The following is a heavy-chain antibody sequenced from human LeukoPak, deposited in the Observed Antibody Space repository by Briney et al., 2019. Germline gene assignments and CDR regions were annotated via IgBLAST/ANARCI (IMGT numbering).Heavy chain of an antibody. V-gene: IGHV3-74*01. CDR2: INSDGSST. D-gene: IGHD5-18*01. J-gene: IGHJ4*02. CDR3: AREGAAMAPRYFDY. CDR1: GFTFSSYW. Sequence: GGSLRLSCAASGFTFSSYWMNWVRQAPGTGLVWVSRINSDGSSTNYADSVEGRFTISRDNAKNTLYLQMNSLRAEDTAVYYCAREGAAMAPRYFDYWGRGTLVTVSS.